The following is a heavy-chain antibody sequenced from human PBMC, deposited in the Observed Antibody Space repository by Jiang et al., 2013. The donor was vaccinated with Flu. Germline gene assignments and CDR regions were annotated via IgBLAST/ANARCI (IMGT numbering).Heavy chain of an antibody. J-gene: IGHJ3*02. V-gene: IGHV1-69*01. D-gene: IGHD3-9*01. CDR2: IIPILGTS. CDR3: ARDTALFDGAFDI. CDR1: SSYG. Sequence: SSYGISWIRQAPGQGLEWVGGIIPILGTSSYAQNFQGRVTITADESTSTAYMDLSSLRSDDTAMYYCARDTALFDGAFDIWGQGTMVTVSS.